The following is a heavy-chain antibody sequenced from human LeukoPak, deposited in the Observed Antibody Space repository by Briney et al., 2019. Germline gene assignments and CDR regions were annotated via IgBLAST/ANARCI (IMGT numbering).Heavy chain of an antibody. J-gene: IGHJ3*02. D-gene: IGHD6-19*01. CDR1: GASINRYY. CDR2: TYYSGPT. V-gene: IGHV4-39*01. CDR3: ARTSTPQYSNGWYGAFDI. Sequence: ASQTLSPTCTVSGASINRYYCGWIRQPPGKGLGWVGSTYYSGPTLYNPSLKSRSTISVDTSKGQFSLKLSSVTAADTAVYYSARTSTPQYSNGWYGAFDIWGQGTMVNVSS.